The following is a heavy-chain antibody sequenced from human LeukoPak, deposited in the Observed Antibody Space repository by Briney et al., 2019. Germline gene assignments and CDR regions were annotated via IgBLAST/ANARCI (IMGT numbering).Heavy chain of an antibody. Sequence: GASVKLSCTASGGTFGGYGISWVRQAPGQGLEWMGGIIPIFGTANYAQKFQGRVTSTADESTSTAYMELSSLRSEDTAVFYCARDPCEDSSGWFDYWGQGTLVTVSS. J-gene: IGHJ4*02. CDR3: ARDPCEDSSGWFDY. CDR2: IIPIFGTA. V-gene: IGHV1-69*01. D-gene: IGHD6-19*01. CDR1: GGTFGGYG.